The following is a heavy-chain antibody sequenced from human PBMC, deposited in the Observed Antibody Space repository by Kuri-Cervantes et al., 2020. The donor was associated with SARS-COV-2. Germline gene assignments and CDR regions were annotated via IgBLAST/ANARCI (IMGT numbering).Heavy chain of an antibody. J-gene: IGHJ4*02. D-gene: IGHD3-10*01. CDR1: GFTFSSYA. CDR3: AKHAMVRGVIITKAGGTDY. Sequence: GGSLRLSCAASGFTFSSYAMCWVRQAPGKGLEWVSAISGSGGSTYYADSVKGRFTISRDNSKNTLYLQMNSLRAEDTAVYYCAKHAMVRGVIITKAGGTDYWGQGTLVTVSS. V-gene: IGHV3-23*01. CDR2: ISGSGGST.